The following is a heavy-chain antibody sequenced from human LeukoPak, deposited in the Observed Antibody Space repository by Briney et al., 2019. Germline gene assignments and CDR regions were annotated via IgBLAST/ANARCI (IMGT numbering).Heavy chain of an antibody. CDR1: GFTFSSNW. CDR3: ARGRGWIDY. Sequence: GGSLRLSCASSGFTFSSNWMSWVRQAPGRGLEWVASIKQDGSEKYYVDSVKGRFIISRDDAKNSLYLQMNSLRVEDTAVYYCARGRGWIDYWGQGTLVTVSS. D-gene: IGHD3-3*01. V-gene: IGHV3-7*04. J-gene: IGHJ4*02. CDR2: IKQDGSEK.